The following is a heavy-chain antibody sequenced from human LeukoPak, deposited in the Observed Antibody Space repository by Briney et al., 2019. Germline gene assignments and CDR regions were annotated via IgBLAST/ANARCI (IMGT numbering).Heavy chain of an antibody. D-gene: IGHD6-13*01. CDR2: IIPIFGTA. CDR1: GGTFSSYA. CDR3: ARLRLQGIAAAGTFDP. J-gene: IGHJ5*02. Sequence: SVKVSCKASGGTFSSYAISWVRQAPGQGLEWMGGIIPIFGTANYAQRFQGRVTITADESTSTAYMELSSLRSEDTAVYYCARLRLQGIAAAGTFDPWGQGTLVTVSS. V-gene: IGHV1-69*13.